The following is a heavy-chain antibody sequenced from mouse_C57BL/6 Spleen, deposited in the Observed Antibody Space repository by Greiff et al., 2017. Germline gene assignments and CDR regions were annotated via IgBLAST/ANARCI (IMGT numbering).Heavy chain of an antibody. V-gene: IGHV5-17*01. CDR1: GFTFSDYG. J-gene: IGHJ2*01. Sequence: DVHLVESGGGLVKPGGSLKLSCAASGFTFSDYGMHWVRQAPEKGLEWVAYISSGSSTIYYADTVKGRFTISRDNAKNTLFLQMTSLRSEDTAMYYCARDGNHYFDYWGQGTTLTVSS. CDR2: ISSGSSTI. D-gene: IGHD2-1*01. CDR3: ARDGNHYFDY.